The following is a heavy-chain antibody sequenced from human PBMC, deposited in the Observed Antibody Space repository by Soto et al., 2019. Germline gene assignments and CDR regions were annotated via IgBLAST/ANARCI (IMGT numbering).Heavy chain of an antibody. J-gene: IGHJ4*02. V-gene: IGHV3-48*02. Sequence: PGGSLRLSCAASGFTFNTYSMNWVRQAPGKGLEWVSYINSGSTTVYYANSVKGRFTISRDNAKNSVYLQMNSLRDENTAVYYCARGPSRGFSSRFDNWGQGTLVTVSS. CDR1: GFTFNTYS. CDR2: INSGSTTV. D-gene: IGHD3-10*01. CDR3: ARGPSRGFSSRFDN.